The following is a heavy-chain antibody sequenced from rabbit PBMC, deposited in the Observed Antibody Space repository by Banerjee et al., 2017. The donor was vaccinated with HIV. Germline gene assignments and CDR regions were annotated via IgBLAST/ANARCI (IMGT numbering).Heavy chain of an antibody. CDR1: GFSLSSYS. Sequence: QSLEESGGDLVKPGASLTLTCKASGFSLSSYSMGWVRQAPGKGLEWIACINTSTGNTVYASWAKGRFTISKTSSTTVTLQMTSLTAADTATYFCARDLAGVIGWNFGLWGQGTLVTVS. V-gene: IGHV1S40*01. CDR2: INTSTGNT. J-gene: IGHJ4*01. CDR3: ARDLAGVIGWNFGL. D-gene: IGHD4-1*01.